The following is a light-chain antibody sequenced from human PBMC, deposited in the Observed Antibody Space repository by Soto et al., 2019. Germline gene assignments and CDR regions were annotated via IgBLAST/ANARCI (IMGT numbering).Light chain of an antibody. Sequence: EIVLTQSPGTLSLSPGERATLSCRASQSVSSSYLAWYQQKPGQAPRLLIYGASSSATGIPASFSGSGSGTDFTLTISRLEHEDVVVYYCQQYGSSPPITFGQGTRLEIK. CDR3: QQYGSSPPIT. J-gene: IGKJ5*01. V-gene: IGKV3-20*01. CDR1: QSVSSSY. CDR2: GAS.